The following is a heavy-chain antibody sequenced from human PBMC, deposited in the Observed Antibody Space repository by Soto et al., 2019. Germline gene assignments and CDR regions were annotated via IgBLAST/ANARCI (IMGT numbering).Heavy chain of an antibody. J-gene: IGHJ6*03. V-gene: IGHV3-23*01. Sequence: EVQLLESGGGLVQPGGSLRLSCAASGFTFSSYAMSWVRQAPGKGLEWVSAISGSGGSTYYADSVKGRFTISRDNTKNTLYLQMNSLRAEDTAVYYCAKEALVVAATDYYYYMDVWGKGTTVTVSS. CDR3: AKEALVVAATDYYYYMDV. CDR2: ISGSGGST. D-gene: IGHD2-15*01. CDR1: GFTFSSYA.